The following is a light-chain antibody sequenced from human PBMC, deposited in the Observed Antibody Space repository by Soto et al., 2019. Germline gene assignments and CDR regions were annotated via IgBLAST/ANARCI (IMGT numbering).Light chain of an antibody. J-gene: IGKJ1*01. CDR1: QSVSGN. CDR3: QQYNNWPGT. Sequence: EIVMTQSPATLSVSPGERATLSCRASQSVSGNLAWYQQKPGQAPRLLIYGASTRATGIPARFSGSGSGTAFTLNISSLQSEDFAVYYCQQYNNWPGTFGQGTKVEIK. V-gene: IGKV3-15*01. CDR2: GAS.